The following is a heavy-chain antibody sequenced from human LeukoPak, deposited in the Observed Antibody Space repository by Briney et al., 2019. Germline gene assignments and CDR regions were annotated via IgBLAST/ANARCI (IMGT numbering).Heavy chain of an antibody. CDR3: AKDWSRNRLVATSYDY. V-gene: IGHV3-23*01. CDR1: GFTFGSYN. J-gene: IGHJ4*02. CDR2: ISGSGGNT. Sequence: PGGSLRLSCAASGFTFGSYNMNWVRQAPGKGLEWVSSISGSGGNTYYADSVEGRFTISRDNSNNTLYLQMSSLRAEDTAVYYCAKDWSRNRLVATSYDYWGQGTLVTVSS. D-gene: IGHD5-12*01.